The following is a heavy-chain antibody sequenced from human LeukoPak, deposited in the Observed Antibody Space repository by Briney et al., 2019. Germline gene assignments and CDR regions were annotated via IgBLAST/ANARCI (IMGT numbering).Heavy chain of an antibody. CDR2: MNPNSGNT. Sequence: GASVKVSCKASGYTFTSYYMHWVRQATGQGLEWMGWMNPNSGNTGYAQKFQGRVTMTRNTSISTAYMELSSLRSEDTAVYYCASSGCSGSTCQFDYWGQGTLVTVSS. J-gene: IGHJ4*02. V-gene: IGHV1-8*02. CDR1: GYTFTSYY. D-gene: IGHD2-15*01. CDR3: ASSGCSGSTCQFDY.